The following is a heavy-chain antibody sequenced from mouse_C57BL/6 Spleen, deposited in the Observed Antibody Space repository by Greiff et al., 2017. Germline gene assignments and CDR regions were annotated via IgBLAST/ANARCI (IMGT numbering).Heavy chain of an antibody. Sequence: VQLQQPGAELVRPGTSVKLSCKASGYTFTSYWMHWVKQRPGQGLEWIGVIDPSDSYTNYNQKFKGKAKLTVDTSSSTAYMQLSSLTSEDSAVYYCARGGYDGYFDVWGTGTTVTVSS. J-gene: IGHJ1*03. D-gene: IGHD2-2*01. V-gene: IGHV1-59*01. CDR2: IDPSDSYT. CDR1: GYTFTSYW. CDR3: ARGGYDGYFDV.